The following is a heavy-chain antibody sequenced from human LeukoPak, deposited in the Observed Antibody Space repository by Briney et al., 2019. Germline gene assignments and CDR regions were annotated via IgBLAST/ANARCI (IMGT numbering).Heavy chain of an antibody. CDR1: GFTFSSYA. CDR3: ARDPLGDYDSSGYFDY. CDR2: ISYDGSNK. V-gene: IGHV3-30*04. J-gene: IGHJ4*02. Sequence: QPGRSLRLSCAASGFTFSSYAMHWVRQAPGKGLEWVAVISYDGSNKYYADSVKGRFTISRDNSKNTLYLQMNSLRAEDTAVYYCARDPLGDYDSSGYFDYWGQGTLVTVSS. D-gene: IGHD3-22*01.